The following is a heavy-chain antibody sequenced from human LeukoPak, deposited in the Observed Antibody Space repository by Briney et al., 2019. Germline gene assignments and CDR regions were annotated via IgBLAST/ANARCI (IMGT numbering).Heavy chain of an antibody. D-gene: IGHD2-2*01. Sequence: SETLSLTCTVSGGSVTTTSYYWNWIRQPPGKGLEWIGYIYYSGSTNYNPSLKSRVTISVDTSKNQFSLKLSSVTAADTAVYYCARDQLPGYWGQGTLVTVSS. CDR3: ARDQLPGY. J-gene: IGHJ4*02. CDR2: IYYSGST. CDR1: GGSVTTTSYY. V-gene: IGHV4-61*01.